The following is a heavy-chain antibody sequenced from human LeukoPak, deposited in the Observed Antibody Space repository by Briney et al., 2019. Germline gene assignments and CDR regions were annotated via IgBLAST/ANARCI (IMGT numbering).Heavy chain of an antibody. CDR1: GGSFSGYY. J-gene: IGHJ6*02. D-gene: IGHD5-12*01. V-gene: IGHV4-34*01. CDR2: INHSGST. Sequence: SETLSLTCAVYGGSFSGYYWSWIRQPPGKGLEWIGEINHSGSTNYNPSLKSRVTISVDTSKNQFSLRLSSVTAADTAVYYCARDGLRHYYYYYGMDVWGQGTTVTVSS. CDR3: ARDGLRHYYYYYGMDV.